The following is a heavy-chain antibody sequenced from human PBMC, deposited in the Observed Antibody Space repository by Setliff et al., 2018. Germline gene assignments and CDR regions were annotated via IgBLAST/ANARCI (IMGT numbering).Heavy chain of an antibody. V-gene: IGHV4-59*01. CDR2: IQKSGGT. J-gene: IGHJ6*02. D-gene: IGHD3-3*01. Sequence: SETLSLICNVSGVSISSYYWSWIRQPPGKGLESIGYIQKSGGTNYNPALKSRVTISVDTSTNQFSLKLRSVTAADTAVYYCARLSWNGLRYYGLDVWGQGTTVTSP. CDR1: GVSISSYY. CDR3: ARLSWNGLRYYGLDV.